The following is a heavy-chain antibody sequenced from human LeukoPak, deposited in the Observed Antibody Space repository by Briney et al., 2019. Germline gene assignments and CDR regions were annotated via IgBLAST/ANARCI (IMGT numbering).Heavy chain of an antibody. Sequence: ASVKVSCKASGYTFTGYYMHWVRQAPGQGLEWMGWINPNSGGTNYAQKFQGRVTMTRDTSISTAYMELSRLRSDDTAVYYCARDLEVDYVFDYWGQGTLVTVSS. V-gene: IGHV1-2*02. D-gene: IGHD4-17*01. CDR3: ARDLEVDYVFDY. CDR2: INPNSGGT. J-gene: IGHJ4*02. CDR1: GYTFTGYY.